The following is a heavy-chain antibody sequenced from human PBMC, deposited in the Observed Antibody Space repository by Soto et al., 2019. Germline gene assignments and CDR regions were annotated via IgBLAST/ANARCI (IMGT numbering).Heavy chain of an antibody. CDR3: ARHKTPLGYCSGGSCYNSWNFNWFDP. CDR1: GGSISSSSYY. J-gene: IGHJ5*02. Sequence: SETLSLTCTVSGGSISSSSYYWGWIRQPPGKGLEWIGSIYYSGSTYYNPSLKSRVTISVDTSKNQFSLKLSSVTAADTAVYYCARHKTPLGYCSGGSCYNSWNFNWFDPWGQGTLVTVSS. D-gene: IGHD2-15*01. V-gene: IGHV4-39*01. CDR2: IYYSGST.